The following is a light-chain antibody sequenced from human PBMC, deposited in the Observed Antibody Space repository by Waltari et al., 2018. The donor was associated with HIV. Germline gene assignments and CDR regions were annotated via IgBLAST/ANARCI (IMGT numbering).Light chain of an antibody. CDR3: QQRSNWAPT. Sequence: EIVLTQFPATLSLSSGERATLSCRASQSVSIYLAWYQQKPGQAPRLLIYDASNRAAGIPARFSGSGSGTDFTLTISSLETEDFAVYYCQQRSNWAPTFGQGTRLDIK. CDR2: DAS. V-gene: IGKV3-11*01. CDR1: QSVSIY. J-gene: IGKJ5*01.